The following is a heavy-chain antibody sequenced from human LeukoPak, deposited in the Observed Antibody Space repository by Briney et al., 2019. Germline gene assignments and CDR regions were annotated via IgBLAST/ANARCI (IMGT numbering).Heavy chain of an antibody. Sequence: GGSLRLSCAASRFTLCNYWMSWVPQAPGKGLEWVASIKQDGGEIHYVDSVKGRFIISRDNAKNSLYLQMNNLRADDTAVYYSVPHPHPGGGFDPWGQGTLVTVSS. CDR3: VPHPHPGGGFDP. CDR2: IKQDGGEI. CDR1: RFTLCNYW. V-gene: IGHV3-7*01. D-gene: IGHD2-15*01. J-gene: IGHJ5*02.